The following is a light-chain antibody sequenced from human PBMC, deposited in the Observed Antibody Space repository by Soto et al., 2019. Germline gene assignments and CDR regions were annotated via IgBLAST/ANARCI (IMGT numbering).Light chain of an antibody. J-gene: IGLJ1*01. V-gene: IGLV2-14*03. CDR1: ISDVSGYDY. CDR3: TSYTTSSTYV. CDR2: DVS. Sequence: QSVLTQPASVSGSPGQSITLSCTGTISDVSGYDYVSWYQHYPGKAPKLLIYDVSNRPSGVSDRFSGSKSGNTASLTISGLQAEDEADYYCTSYTTSSTYVFGTGTKLTVL.